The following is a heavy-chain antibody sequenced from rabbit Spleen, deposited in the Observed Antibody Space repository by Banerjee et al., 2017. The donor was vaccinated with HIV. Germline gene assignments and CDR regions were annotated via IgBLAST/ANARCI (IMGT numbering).Heavy chain of an antibody. J-gene: IGHJ2*01. V-gene: IGHV1S45*01. Sequence: QEQLVESGGGLVKPGASLTLTCKASGFSFSSGYDMCWVRQAPGKGLEWIACIGTGDGDTDYANWPKGRFTISKASSTTVTLKMTSLTAADTATYFCARNYVNVFDPWGPGTLVTVS. CDR1: GFSFSSGYD. CDR3: ARNYVNVFDP. D-gene: IGHD1-1*01. CDR2: IGTGDGDT.